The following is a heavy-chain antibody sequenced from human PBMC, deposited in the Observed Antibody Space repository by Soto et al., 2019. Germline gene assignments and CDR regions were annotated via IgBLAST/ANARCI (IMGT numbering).Heavy chain of an antibody. J-gene: IGHJ6*03. CDR1: GFTVSSNY. CDR2: IYSGGST. D-gene: IGHD4-17*01. Sequence: GGSLRLSCAASGFTVSSNYMSWVRQAPGKGLEWVSVIYSGGSTYYADSVKGRFTISRDNSKNTLYLQMNSLRAEDTAVYYCAREGGDRYYYYYYYMDVWGKGTTVTVSS. CDR3: AREGGDRYYYYYYYMDV. V-gene: IGHV3-66*01.